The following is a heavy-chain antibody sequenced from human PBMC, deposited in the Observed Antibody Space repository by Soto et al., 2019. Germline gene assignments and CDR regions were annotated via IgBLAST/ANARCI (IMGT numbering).Heavy chain of an antibody. CDR3: ARGSPDFWSGYGYYYYGMDV. V-gene: IGHV4-59*01. CDR2: IYYSGST. CDR1: GGSISSYY. J-gene: IGHJ6*02. D-gene: IGHD3-3*01. Sequence: PSETLSLTCTVSGGSISSYYWSWIRQPPGKGLEWIGYIYYSGSTNYNPSLKSRVTISVDTSKNQFSLKLSSVTAADTAVYYCARGSPDFWSGYGYYYYGMDVWGQGTMVTVSS.